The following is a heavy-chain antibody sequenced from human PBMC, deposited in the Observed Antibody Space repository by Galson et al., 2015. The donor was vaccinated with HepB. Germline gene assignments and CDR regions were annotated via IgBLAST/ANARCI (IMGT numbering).Heavy chain of an antibody. CDR1: GFTFSDYY. J-gene: IGHJ2*01. V-gene: IGHV3-11*04. CDR2: ISSSGSTI. D-gene: IGHD4-17*01. CDR3: ARVNDYGDSTDWYFDL. Sequence: SLRLSCAASGFTFSDYYMSWIRQAPGKGLEWVSYISSSGSTIYYADSVKGRFTISRDNAKNSLYLQMNSLRAEDTAVYYCARVNDYGDSTDWYFDLWGRGTLVTVSS.